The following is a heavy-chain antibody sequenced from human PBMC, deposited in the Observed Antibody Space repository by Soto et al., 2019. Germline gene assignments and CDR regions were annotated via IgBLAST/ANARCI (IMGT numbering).Heavy chain of an antibody. J-gene: IGHJ4*02. CDR3: ARVDGDYVDY. CDR1: GGSISSGDYY. D-gene: IGHD4-17*01. CDR2: IYYSGGT. V-gene: IGHV4-30-4*01. Sequence: QVQLQESGPGLVKPSQTLSLTCTVSGGSISSGDYYWSWIRQPPGKGLEWIGYIYYSGGTYYNPSLKXXVXIXXDTSKNQFSLKLSSVTAADTAVYYCARVDGDYVDYWGQGTLVTVSS.